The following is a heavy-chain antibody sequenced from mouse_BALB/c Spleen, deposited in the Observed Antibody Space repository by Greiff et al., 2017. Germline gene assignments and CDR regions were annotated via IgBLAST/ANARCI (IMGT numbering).Heavy chain of an antibody. V-gene: IGHV5-17*02. J-gene: IGHJ4*01. CDR1: GFTFSSFG. Sequence: EVMLVESGGGLVQPGGSRKLSCAASGFTFSSFGMHWVRQAPEKGLEWVAYISSGSSTIYYADTVKGRFTISRDNPKNTLFLQMTSLKSEDTAMYYCAREAAYYGNYGAMDYWGQGTSVTVSS. D-gene: IGHD2-10*01. CDR2: ISSGSSTI. CDR3: AREAAYYGNYGAMDY.